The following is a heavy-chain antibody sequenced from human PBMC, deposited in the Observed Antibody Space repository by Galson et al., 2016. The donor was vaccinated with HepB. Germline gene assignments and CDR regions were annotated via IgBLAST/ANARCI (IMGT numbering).Heavy chain of an antibody. Sequence: SVKVSCKASGYTFTDYYMHWVRQAPGQGLEWMGWINPNSGGKKYAQKFQDRVTMNRDTSISAAYMELSSLRSDDSAVYYWARGGGLYGVADYWGQGTLVTVSS. V-gene: IGHV1-2*02. CDR1: GYTFTDYY. D-gene: IGHD3-3*01. CDR3: ARGGGLYGVADY. J-gene: IGHJ4*02. CDR2: INPNSGGK.